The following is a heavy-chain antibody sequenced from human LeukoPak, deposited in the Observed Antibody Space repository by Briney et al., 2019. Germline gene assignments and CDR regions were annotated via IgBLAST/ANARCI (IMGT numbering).Heavy chain of an antibody. V-gene: IGHV4-34*01. CDR3: ARGVWYYGSGTVPFDY. J-gene: IGHJ4*02. CDR1: GFTFSSYA. Sequence: PGGSLRLSCAASGFTFSSYAMSWVRQAPGKGLEWIGEINHSGSTNYNPSLKSRVTISVDTSKNQFSLKLSSVTAADTAVYYCARGVWYYGSGTVPFDYWGQGTLVTVSS. CDR2: INHSGST. D-gene: IGHD3-10*01.